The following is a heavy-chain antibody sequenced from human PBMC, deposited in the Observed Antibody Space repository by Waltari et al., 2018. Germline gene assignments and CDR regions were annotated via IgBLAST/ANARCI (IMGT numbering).Heavy chain of an antibody. D-gene: IGHD6-13*01. CDR2: ISGSGGST. CDR3: AKLIPVSIAHYDY. J-gene: IGHJ4*02. V-gene: IGHV3-23*01. CDR1: GFTFSSYA. Sequence: EVQLLESGGGLVQPGGSLRLSCAASGFTFSSYALSRVRQAPGKGLEWVSTISGSGGSTYYADSVKGRFTISRDNSKNTLFLQMNSLRAEDTAVYSCAKLIPVSIAHYDYWGQGTLVTVSS.